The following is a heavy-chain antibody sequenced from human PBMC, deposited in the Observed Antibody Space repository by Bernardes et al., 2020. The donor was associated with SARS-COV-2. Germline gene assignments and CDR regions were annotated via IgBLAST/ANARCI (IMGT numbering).Heavy chain of an antibody. CDR1: GFTFSIYS. CDR2: ISPSSTYI. D-gene: IGHD1-7*01. V-gene: IGHV3-21*01. CDR3: ARESDWNYVFDY. J-gene: IGHJ4*02. Sequence: GGSLRLSCAASGFTFSIYSMNWVRQAPGKGLEWVSLISPSSTYIYYADSVKGRFTISRDNAKNSLYLQMNSLRAEDTAVYFCARESDWNYVFDYWGQGTLVTVSS.